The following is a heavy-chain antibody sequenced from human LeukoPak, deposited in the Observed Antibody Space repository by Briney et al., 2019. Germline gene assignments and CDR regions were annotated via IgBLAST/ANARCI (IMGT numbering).Heavy chain of an antibody. CDR2: INPNSGGT. Sequence: ASVTVSCTASGYTFTGYYMHWVRQAPGQGLEWMGWINPNSGGTNYAQKFQGRVTMTRDTSISTAYMELSRLRSDDTAVYYCARDGHSARPGVSWNYYYYGMDVWGQGTTVTVSS. CDR3: ARDGHSARPGVSWNYYYYGMDV. D-gene: IGHD6-6*01. CDR1: GYTFTGYY. J-gene: IGHJ6*02. V-gene: IGHV1-2*02.